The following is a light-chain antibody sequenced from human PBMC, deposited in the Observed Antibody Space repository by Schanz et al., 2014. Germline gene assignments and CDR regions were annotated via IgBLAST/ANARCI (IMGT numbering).Light chain of an antibody. CDR3: QQYGSSLMYT. V-gene: IGKV4-1*01. Sequence: DIVMTQSPDSLAVSLGERATINCKSSQSILYTSDSRDYLAWYQHKPGQPPKLLIYWASTRQSGVPDRFTGGGSGTDFTLTISSLQSEDFAVYYCQQYGSSLMYTFGQGTKVEIK. CDR1: QSILYTSDSRDY. CDR2: WAS. J-gene: IGKJ2*01.